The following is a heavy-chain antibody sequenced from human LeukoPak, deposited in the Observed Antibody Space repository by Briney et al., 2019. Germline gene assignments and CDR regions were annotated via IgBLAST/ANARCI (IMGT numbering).Heavy chain of an antibody. CDR2: FSYNGINK. V-gene: IGHV3-30*18. CDR3: AKEMSGYFFDS. D-gene: IGHD6-25*01. Sequence: GRSLRLSCAASGFTFSRFGMHWVRQAPGKGLEWVAVFSYNGINKDYAGSVKGRFTISRNNSKNTLSLQMDSLRAEDTAVYYCAKEMSGYFFDSWGQGTLVTVSS. J-gene: IGHJ4*02. CDR1: GFTFSRFG.